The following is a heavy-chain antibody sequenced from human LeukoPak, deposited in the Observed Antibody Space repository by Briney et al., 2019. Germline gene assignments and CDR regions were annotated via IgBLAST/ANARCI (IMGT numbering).Heavy chain of an antibody. CDR3: AELGITMIGGV. CDR1: GFTFSSYV. Sequence: PGGSLRLSCAASGFTFSSYVMHWVRQAPGKGLEWVAFIRYDVSNKYYADSVKGRFTISRDNSKNTLYLQMNSLRAEDTAVYYCAELGITMIGGVWGKGTTVTISS. V-gene: IGHV3-30*02. CDR2: IRYDVSNK. D-gene: IGHD3-10*02. J-gene: IGHJ6*04.